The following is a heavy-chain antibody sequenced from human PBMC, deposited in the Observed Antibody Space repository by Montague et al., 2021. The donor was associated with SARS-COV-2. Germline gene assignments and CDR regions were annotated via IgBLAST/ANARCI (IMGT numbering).Heavy chain of an antibody. Sequence: SETLSLTCTVSGGSINSHYWSWIRQSPGQGLEWIGYVYYRGSTKYNPSLRSRVTISVETSKYQFYLKLTSVTAADAAVYYCARANLVTFGGVIDLFEHWGQGSLVTVSS. J-gene: IGHJ4*02. CDR2: VYYRGST. CDR1: GGSINSHY. D-gene: IGHD3-16*02. V-gene: IGHV4-59*11. CDR3: ARANLVTFGGVIDLFEH.